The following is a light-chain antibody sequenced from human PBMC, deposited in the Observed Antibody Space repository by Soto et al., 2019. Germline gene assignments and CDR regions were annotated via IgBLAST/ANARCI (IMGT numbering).Light chain of an antibody. CDR3: QQYATSLIT. CDR2: GAS. V-gene: IGKV3-20*01. J-gene: IGKJ5*01. Sequence: EIVLTQSPGTLSLSPGDRATLSCRASQSVRSTYLAWYQKKPGQAPRLLIYGASNRATGFSDRFSASGSGTDFILTISRLEPEDFAVYYCQQYATSLITFGQGTLLEIK. CDR1: QSVRSTY.